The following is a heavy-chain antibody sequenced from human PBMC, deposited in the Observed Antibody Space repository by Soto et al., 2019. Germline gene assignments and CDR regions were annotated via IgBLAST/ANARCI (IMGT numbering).Heavy chain of an antibody. CDR3: AGSYSSSWYYCYYGMDV. CDR2: IYYSGST. V-gene: IGHV4-39*01. D-gene: IGHD6-13*01. J-gene: IGHJ6*02. Sequence: SETLSLTCTVSGGSISSSSYYWGWIRQPPGKGLEWIGSIYYSGSTYYNPSLKSRVTISVDTSKNQFSLKLSSVTAADTAVYYCAGSYSSSWYYCYYGMDVWGQGTTVTVSS. CDR1: GGSISSSSYY.